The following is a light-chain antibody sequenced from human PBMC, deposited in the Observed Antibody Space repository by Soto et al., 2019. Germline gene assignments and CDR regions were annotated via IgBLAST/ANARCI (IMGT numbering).Light chain of an antibody. CDR3: QKYDSAPWT. Sequence: IEMTQSPSSQSASVGDRVTITCRASQGISNYLAWYQQRPGKVPKLLIYAASTLQSGVPSRFSGSVSGTDFTLTISSLQPEDVATYYCQKYDSAPWTFGQGTEVEIK. CDR2: AAS. V-gene: IGKV1-27*01. J-gene: IGKJ1*01. CDR1: QGISNY.